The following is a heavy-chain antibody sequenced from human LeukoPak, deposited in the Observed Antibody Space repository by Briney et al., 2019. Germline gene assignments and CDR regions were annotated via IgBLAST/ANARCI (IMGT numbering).Heavy chain of an antibody. D-gene: IGHD6-13*01. CDR3: ARLSPGYSSSRRYFQH. Sequence: SETLSLTCTVSGGSISRYYWSWIRQPPGKGLEWIGYIYYSGSTNYNPSLKSRVTISVDTSKNQFSLKLSSVTAADTAVYYCARLSPGYSSSRRYFQHWGQGTLVTVSS. CDR1: GGSISRYY. V-gene: IGHV4-59*01. J-gene: IGHJ1*01. CDR2: IYYSGST.